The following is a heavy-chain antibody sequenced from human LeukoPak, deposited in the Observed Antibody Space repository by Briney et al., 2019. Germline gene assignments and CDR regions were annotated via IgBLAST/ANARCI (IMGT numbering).Heavy chain of an antibody. Sequence: SETLSLTCTVSGDSISSYYWYWFRQPPGKELEWIACIYYSGITHYNPSLKSRVAISLDTSKNQFSLRLSSVTAADTAVYYCAREGIVRTYDQWGQGTLVTVSS. D-gene: IGHD2/OR15-2a*01. CDR2: IYYSGIT. J-gene: IGHJ4*02. CDR3: AREGIVRTYDQ. CDR1: GDSISSYY. V-gene: IGHV4-59*12.